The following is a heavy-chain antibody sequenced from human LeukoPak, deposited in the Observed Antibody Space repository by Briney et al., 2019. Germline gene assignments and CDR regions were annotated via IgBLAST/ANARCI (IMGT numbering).Heavy chain of an antibody. CDR3: ARERFLGYDY. J-gene: IGHJ4*02. D-gene: IGHD3-3*01. CDR2: INPNSGGT. V-gene: IGHV1-2*02. Sequence: ASVKVSCKASGYTFTSYGISWVRQAPGQGLEWMGWINPNSGGTNYAQKFQGRVTMTRDTSISTAYMELSRLRSDDTAVYYCARERFLGYDYWGQGTLVTVSS. CDR1: GYTFTSYG.